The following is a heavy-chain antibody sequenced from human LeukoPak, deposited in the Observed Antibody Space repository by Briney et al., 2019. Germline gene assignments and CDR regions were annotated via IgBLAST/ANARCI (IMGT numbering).Heavy chain of an antibody. V-gene: IGHV3-74*01. CDR2: INGDGSTT. D-gene: IGHD5-12*01. CDR1: GFTFSSYW. J-gene: IGHJ4*02. CDR3: ARGWDLVVPDY. Sequence: PAGGSLRLSCAVSGFTFSSYWMHWVRHAPGKGPVWVSRINGDGSTTAYADSVKGRFTISRDNAKNTLYLQMNSLRAEDTALYYCARGWDLVVPDYWGQGTLVTVSS.